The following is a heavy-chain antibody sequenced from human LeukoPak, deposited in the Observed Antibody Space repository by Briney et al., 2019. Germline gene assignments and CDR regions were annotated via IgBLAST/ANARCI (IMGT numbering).Heavy chain of an antibody. D-gene: IGHD3-3*01. CDR3: ARDRDFWSGYYHFDY. CDR2: IYYSGST. CDR1: GGSISSSSYY. V-gene: IGHV4-39*07. J-gene: IGHJ4*02. Sequence: SETLSLTCTVSGGSISSSSYYWGWIRQPPGKGLEWSGSIYYSGSTYYNPSLKSRVTISVDTSKNQFSLKLSSVTAADTAVYYCARDRDFWSGYYHFDYWGQGTLVTVSS.